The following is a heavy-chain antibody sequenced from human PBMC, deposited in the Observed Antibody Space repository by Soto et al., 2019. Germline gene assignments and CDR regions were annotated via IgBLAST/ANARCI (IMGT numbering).Heavy chain of an antibody. CDR2: ISSSGSTI. J-gene: IGHJ4*02. Sequence: GGSLRLSCAASGFTFSDYYMSWIRQAPGKGLEWVSYISSSGSTIYYADSVKGRFTISRDNAKNSLYLQMNSLRAEDTAVYYCATAHSGYDPSRDYWGQGTLVTVSS. V-gene: IGHV3-11*01. CDR3: ATAHSGYDPSRDY. D-gene: IGHD5-12*01. CDR1: GFTFSDYY.